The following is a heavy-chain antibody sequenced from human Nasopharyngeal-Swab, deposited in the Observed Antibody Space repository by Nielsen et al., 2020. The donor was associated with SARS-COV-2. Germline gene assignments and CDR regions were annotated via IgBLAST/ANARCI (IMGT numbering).Heavy chain of an antibody. CDR2: INWNSVSP. V-gene: IGHV3-9*01. CDR3: AKDMVNYYGSTRMDV. D-gene: IGHD3-22*01. Sequence: GGSLRLSCTASGFTFDHYAMNWVLQAPGKGLEWVSGINWNSVSPGYADSVKGRFTISRDNAKNTMYLQMNSLRPEDTALYYCAKDMVNYYGSTRMDVWGQGTTVTVSS. J-gene: IGHJ6*02. CDR1: GFTFDHYA.